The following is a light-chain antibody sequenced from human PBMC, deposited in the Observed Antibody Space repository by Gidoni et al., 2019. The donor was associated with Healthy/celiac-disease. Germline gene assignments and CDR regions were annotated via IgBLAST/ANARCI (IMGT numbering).Light chain of an antibody. CDR3: QQSYSTPLT. V-gene: IGKV1-39*01. CDR2: AAS. Sequence: IQMTQSPSSLSASVGDRVTITCRASQSISSYLNWYQQKPGKAPKLLIYAASSLQSVVPSRFIGSGSGTDFTLTISSLQPEDFATYYCQQSYSTPLTFGGGTRVEIK. J-gene: IGKJ4*01. CDR1: QSISSY.